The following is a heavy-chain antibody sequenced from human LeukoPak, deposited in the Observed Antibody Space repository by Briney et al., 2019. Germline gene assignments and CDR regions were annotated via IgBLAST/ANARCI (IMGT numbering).Heavy chain of an antibody. Sequence: GGSLRLSCAASGFTFSNYGMNWVRQAPGKGLEWISSITTAGTFKYYADSLRGRFTISRDNAKDSLFLQMDGLRAEDTAVYYCARVGYCGGDCYPFDYWGQGTLVTVSS. CDR3: ARVGYCGGDCYPFDY. J-gene: IGHJ4*02. CDR1: GFTFSNYG. V-gene: IGHV3-21*04. CDR2: ITTAGTFK. D-gene: IGHD2-21*02.